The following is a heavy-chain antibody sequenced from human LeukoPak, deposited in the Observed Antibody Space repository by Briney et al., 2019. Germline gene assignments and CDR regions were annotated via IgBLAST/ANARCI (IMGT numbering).Heavy chain of an antibody. CDR3: ARGANYGDYGLDAFDI. V-gene: IGHV4-59*01. CDR1: GGSISSYY. CDR2: IYYSGST. Sequence: RPSETLSLTCTVSGGSISSYYWSWIRQPPGKGLEWIGHIYYSGSTTYNPSLKSRVTISIDTSKNQFSLKLTSVTAADTALYYCARGANYGDYGLDAFDIWGQGTMVTVSS. J-gene: IGHJ3*02. D-gene: IGHD4-17*01.